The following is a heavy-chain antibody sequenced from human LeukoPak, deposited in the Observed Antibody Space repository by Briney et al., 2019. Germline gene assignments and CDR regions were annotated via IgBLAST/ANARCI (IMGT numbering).Heavy chain of an antibody. CDR3: ARDERGYYDSSGYTPDY. D-gene: IGHD3-22*01. Sequence: GGSLRPSCAASGLTFSRYNMNWVRQAPGKGLVWVSRINSDGSSTSDADSVKGRFTISRDNAKNTLYLQRNSLRAEDTAVYYCARDERGYYDSSGYTPDYWGQGTLVTVSS. V-gene: IGHV3-74*01. CDR2: INSDGSST. J-gene: IGHJ4*02. CDR1: GLTFSRYN.